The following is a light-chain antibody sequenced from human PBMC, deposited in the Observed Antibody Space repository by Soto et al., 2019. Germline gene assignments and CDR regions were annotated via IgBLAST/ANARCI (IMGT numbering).Light chain of an antibody. V-gene: IGLV2-8*01. Sequence: QSVLTQPPSASGSPGQSVTISCTGTSSDVGGYNYVSWYQQHPGKAPELIIYEVYKRPSGVPDRFSGSKSGNTAALTVSGLQAEDEADYYCSSYVGTNSYVFGTGTKVTV. CDR2: EVY. CDR3: SSYVGTNSYV. J-gene: IGLJ1*01. CDR1: SSDVGGYNY.